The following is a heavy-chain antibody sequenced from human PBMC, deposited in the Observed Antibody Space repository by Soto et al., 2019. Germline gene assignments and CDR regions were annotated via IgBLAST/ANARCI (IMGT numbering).Heavy chain of an antibody. CDR1: GDTFTANY. CDR3: ARDLAKGVVSAGFDY. D-gene: IGHD6-13*01. V-gene: IGHV1-2*02. J-gene: IGHJ4*01. CDR2: IKPKSGRT. Sequence: ASVNVSCNASGDTFTANYIHWVRQAPGQGFEWRRWIKPKSGRTNDPQKFHGKVTLPSDTSLSTVYMTLSRLTSDDTAVYYCARDLAKGVVSAGFDYWG.